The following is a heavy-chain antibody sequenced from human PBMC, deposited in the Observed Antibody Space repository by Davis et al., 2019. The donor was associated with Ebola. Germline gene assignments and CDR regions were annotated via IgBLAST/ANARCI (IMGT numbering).Heavy chain of an antibody. J-gene: IGHJ5*02. Sequence: GESLKISCAASGFTFSNYWMTWVRQAPGKGLEWVSGINWNGGSTGYVDSVKGRFTISRDNAKNSLYLRMNSLRVEDTALYHCARVNAVTGYSRFDLWGQGTLVTVSS. CDR2: INWNGGST. D-gene: IGHD3-9*01. CDR3: ARVNAVTGYSRFDL. CDR1: GFTFSNYW. V-gene: IGHV3-20*01.